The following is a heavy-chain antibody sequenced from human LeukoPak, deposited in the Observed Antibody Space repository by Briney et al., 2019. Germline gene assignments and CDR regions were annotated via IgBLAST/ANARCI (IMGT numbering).Heavy chain of an antibody. Sequence: PSETLSLTCTVPGGSISSYYWSWIRQPPGKGLEWIGYIYYSGSTNYNPSLKSRVTISVDTSKNQFSLKLSSVTAADTAVYYCARQPPNYYDSSGFFDYWGQGTLVTVSS. D-gene: IGHD3-22*01. J-gene: IGHJ4*02. V-gene: IGHV4-59*08. CDR2: IYYSGST. CDR1: GGSISSYY. CDR3: ARQPPNYYDSSGFFDY.